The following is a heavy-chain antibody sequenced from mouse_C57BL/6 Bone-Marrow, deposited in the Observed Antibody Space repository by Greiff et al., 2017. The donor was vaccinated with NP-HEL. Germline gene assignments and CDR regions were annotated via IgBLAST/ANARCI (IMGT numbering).Heavy chain of an antibody. J-gene: IGHJ1*03. CDR1: GYAFSSYW. D-gene: IGHD4-1*01. CDR3: ARNWDVWYFDV. Sequence: QVQLQQSGAELVKPGASVKISCKASGYAFSSYWMNWVKQRPGKGLEWIGQIYPGDGDPNYNGKFKGKATLTADKSSSTAYMQLSSLTSEDSAVYFCARNWDVWYFDVWGTGTTVTVSS. CDR2: IYPGDGDP. V-gene: IGHV1-80*01.